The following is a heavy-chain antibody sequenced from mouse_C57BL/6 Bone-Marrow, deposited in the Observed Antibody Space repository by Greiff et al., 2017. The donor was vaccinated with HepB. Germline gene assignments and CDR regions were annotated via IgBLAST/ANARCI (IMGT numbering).Heavy chain of an antibody. V-gene: IGHV5-12*01. D-gene: IGHD2-5*01. CDR3: ARQDYSNPYYFDY. CDR2: ISNGGGST. Sequence: EVHLVESGGGLVQPGGSLKLSCAASGFTFSDYYMYWVRQTPEKRLEWVAYISNGGGSTYYPDTVKGRFTISRDNAKNTLYLQMSRLKSEDTAMYYCARQDYSNPYYFDYWGQGTTLTVSS. CDR1: GFTFSDYY. J-gene: IGHJ2*01.